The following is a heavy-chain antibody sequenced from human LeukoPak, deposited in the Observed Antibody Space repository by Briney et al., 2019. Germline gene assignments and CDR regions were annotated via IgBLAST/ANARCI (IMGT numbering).Heavy chain of an antibody. CDR2: IYYSGST. CDR3: ARVGYYYYYYMDV. V-gene: IGHV4-30-4*07. CDR1: GGSISSGGYS. J-gene: IGHJ6*03. Sequence: PSETLSLTCAVSGGSISSGGYSWSWIRQPPGKGLEWIGYIYYSGSTYYNPSLKSRVTISVDTSKNQFSLKLSSVTAADTAVYYCARVGYYYYYYMDVWGKGTTVTVSS. D-gene: IGHD3-16*01.